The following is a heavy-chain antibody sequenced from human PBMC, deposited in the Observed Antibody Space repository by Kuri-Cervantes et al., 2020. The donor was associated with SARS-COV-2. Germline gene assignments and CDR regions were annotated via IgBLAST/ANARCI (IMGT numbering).Heavy chain of an antibody. CDR2: IIYSGST. V-gene: IGHV4-61*08. CDR3: ARGRHTNTGRPGYFDS. CDR1: GGSIRSDGYH. Sequence: SETLSLTCTVSGGSIRSDGYHWSWVRQPPGKGLEWIGDIIYSGSTNYSPSLKSRVIVSVDTSKNQFSLNLTSVTAADTAVYYCARGRHTNTGRPGYFDSWGQGTQVTVSS. D-gene: IGHD2-8*01. J-gene: IGHJ4*02.